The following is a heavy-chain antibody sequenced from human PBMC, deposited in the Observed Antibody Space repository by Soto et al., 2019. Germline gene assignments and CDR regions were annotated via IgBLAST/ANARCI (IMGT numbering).Heavy chain of an antibody. CDR3: ARDGIAAAARPPHYYYGMDV. D-gene: IGHD6-13*01. CDR1: GGTFSSYA. J-gene: IGHJ6*02. V-gene: IGHV1-69*13. CDR2: IIPIFGTA. Sequence: GASVKVSCKASGGTFSSYAISWVRQAPGQGLEWMGGIIPIFGTANYAQKFQGRVTITADESTSTAYMELSSLRSEDTAVYYCARDGIAAAARPPHYYYGMDVWDQGTTVTVSS.